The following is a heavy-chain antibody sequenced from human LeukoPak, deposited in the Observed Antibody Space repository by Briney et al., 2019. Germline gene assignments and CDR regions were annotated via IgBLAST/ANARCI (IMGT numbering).Heavy chain of an antibody. J-gene: IGHJ3*02. CDR2: ISSSSSYI. V-gene: IGHV3-21*01. CDR3: ASANAFDI. CDR1: GFTLSSYS. Sequence: GGSLRLSCAASGFTLSSYSMNWVHQAPGKGLEWVSSISSSSSYIYYADSVKGRFTISRDNAKNSLYLQMNSLRAEDTAVYCCASANAFDIWGQGTMVTVSS.